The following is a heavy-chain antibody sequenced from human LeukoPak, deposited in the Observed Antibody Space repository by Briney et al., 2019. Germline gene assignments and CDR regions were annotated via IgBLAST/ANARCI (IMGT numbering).Heavy chain of an antibody. CDR3: ARGPHPYSSGWYHFDY. D-gene: IGHD6-19*01. Sequence: PGGSLRLSCAASGFTFSSYEMTWVRQAPGPGLEWVSYISSSGSTIYYADSVKGRFTISRDNARNSLYLQMNSLKGEDTAVYYCARGPHPYSSGWYHFDYWGQGTLVTVSS. CDR2: ISSSGSTI. V-gene: IGHV3-48*03. J-gene: IGHJ4*02. CDR1: GFTFSSYE.